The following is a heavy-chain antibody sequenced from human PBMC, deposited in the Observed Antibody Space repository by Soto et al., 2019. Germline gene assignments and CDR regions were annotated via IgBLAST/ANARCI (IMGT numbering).Heavy chain of an antibody. CDR3: ARLDLVGATNY. D-gene: IGHD1-26*01. CDR2: ISGSGGST. CDR1: ECAFRGDP. V-gene: IGHV3-23*01. Sequence: PGGSQRQTFADSECAFRGDPRSRVRKAPGKGLEWVSAISGSGGSTYYADSVKGRFTISRDNSKNTLYLQMNSLRSEDTAVYYCARLDLVGATNYWGQGTLVTVSS. J-gene: IGHJ4*02.